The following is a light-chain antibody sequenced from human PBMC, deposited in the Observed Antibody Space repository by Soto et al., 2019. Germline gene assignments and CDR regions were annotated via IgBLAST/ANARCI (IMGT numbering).Light chain of an antibody. V-gene: IGLV3-21*04. Sequence: SYELTQPPSVSVAPGKTARITCGGNNIGSKSVHWYQQKPGQAPVLVIYYDSDRPSGIPERFSGSNSGNTATLTISRVEAGDEADYYRQVWDSSSDHRDVVFGGGTQLTVL. J-gene: IGLJ2*01. CDR1: NIGSKS. CDR2: YDS. CDR3: QVWDSSSDHRDVV.